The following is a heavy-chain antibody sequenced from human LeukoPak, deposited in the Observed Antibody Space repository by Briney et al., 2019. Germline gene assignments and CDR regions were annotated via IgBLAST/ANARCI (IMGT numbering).Heavy chain of an antibody. CDR1: GYTFATYG. D-gene: IGHD2/OR15-2a*01. CDR2: ISSNTGKT. V-gene: IGHV1-18*01. Sequence: SVKVSCKASGYTFATYGFCWVRQAPGHGLEWMWWISSNTGKTDSAQKFPGRVTLTTDTSTSTAYMEWRSLRPDDTALYYCAKVAGDRMDSWGQGTLPTVSS. J-gene: IGHJ4*02. CDR3: AKVAGDRMDS.